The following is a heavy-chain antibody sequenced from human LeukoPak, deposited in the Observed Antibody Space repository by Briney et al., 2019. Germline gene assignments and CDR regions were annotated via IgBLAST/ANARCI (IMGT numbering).Heavy chain of an antibody. Sequence: GGSLRLSCAASGFTFSNYSMNWVRQAPGKRLEWVSSISSRSTYIYHADSVKGRFTISRDNAKNSLFLQMNSLRAEDTAVYFCAKSTRAVMAMMDVWGKGTTVTVSS. V-gene: IGHV3-21*01. J-gene: IGHJ6*04. CDR2: ISSRSTYI. CDR1: GFTFSNYS. D-gene: IGHD3-16*01. CDR3: AKSTRAVMAMMDV.